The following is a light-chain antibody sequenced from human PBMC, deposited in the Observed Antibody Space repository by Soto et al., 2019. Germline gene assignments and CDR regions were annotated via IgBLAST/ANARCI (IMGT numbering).Light chain of an antibody. CDR3: SSYTESTTLV. CDR2: EVS. CDR1: NSDVGGYNY. V-gene: IGLV2-14*01. Sequence: QSALTQPASVSGSPGQSITISCTGTNSDVGGYNYVSWYQLRPGKAPKLIIYEVSNRPSGVSNRFSGSKSGNTASLTISGLQAEDEADYSCSSYTESTTLVFGGGTQLTAL. J-gene: IGLJ7*02.